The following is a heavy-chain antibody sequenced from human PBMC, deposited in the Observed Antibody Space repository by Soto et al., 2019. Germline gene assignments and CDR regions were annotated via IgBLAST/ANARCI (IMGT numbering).Heavy chain of an antibody. J-gene: IGHJ1*01. CDR2: INLAGTEK. V-gene: IGHV3-7*05. CDR3: ASGWSFGL. D-gene: IGHD6-19*01. CDR1: DFLIKTCW. Sequence: EVQLVESGGGLVQPGGSLRLSCAAPDFLIKTCWMSWARQAPGKGLEWVANINLAGTEKNYVDSVKGRFTISRDNAKNSLYLQMNTLRGEDTAMYYCASGWSFGLWGQGTQVTVSS.